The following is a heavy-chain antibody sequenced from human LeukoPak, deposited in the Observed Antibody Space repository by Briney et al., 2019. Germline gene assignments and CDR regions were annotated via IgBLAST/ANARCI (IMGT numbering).Heavy chain of an antibody. Sequence: GGTLRLSCVASGFNFQRYGMGWVRQAPGKGLEWVSATSGSADSTHYADSVRGRFTISRDNSKNILYLQMNILRAEDTALYYCARVDDVYSVYYFDSWGQGTLVTVSS. CDR1: GFNFQRYG. J-gene: IGHJ4*02. D-gene: IGHD3-3*01. V-gene: IGHV3-23*01. CDR2: TSGSADST. CDR3: ARVDDVYSVYYFDS.